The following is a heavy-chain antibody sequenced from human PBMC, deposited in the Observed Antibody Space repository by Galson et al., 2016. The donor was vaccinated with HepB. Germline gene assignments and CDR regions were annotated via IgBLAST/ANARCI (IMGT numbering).Heavy chain of an antibody. CDR2: FDPDDGET. Sequence: SVKVSCKVSGYTFIDLSMHWVRQVPGKGLEWLGGFDPDDGETVYTENVQGRIIMTQDTSTGTAYMELTSLTSEDTAIYYCAVGYCSDATCPEDNWFDPWGQGTLVTVSS. CDR3: AVGYCSDATCPEDNWFDP. V-gene: IGHV1-24*01. CDR1: GYTFIDLS. D-gene: IGHD2-15*01. J-gene: IGHJ5*02.